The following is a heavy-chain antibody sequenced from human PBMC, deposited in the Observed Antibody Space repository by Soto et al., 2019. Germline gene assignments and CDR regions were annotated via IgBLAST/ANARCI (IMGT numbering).Heavy chain of an antibody. D-gene: IGHD5-12*01. CDR1: GGSISSGVYY. CDR2: IYYSGST. J-gene: IGHJ3*02. Sequence: SETLPLTCTVSGGSISSGVYYWSWIRQHPGKGLEWIGYIYYSGSTYYNPSLKSRVTISVDTSKNQFSLKLSSVTAADTAVYYCGRAIKVVTNNAFDIWGQGTMVTVSS. V-gene: IGHV4-31*03. CDR3: GRAIKVVTNNAFDI.